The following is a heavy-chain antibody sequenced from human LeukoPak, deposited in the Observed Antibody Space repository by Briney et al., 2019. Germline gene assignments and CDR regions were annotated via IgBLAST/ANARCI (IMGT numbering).Heavy chain of an antibody. V-gene: IGHV3-7*01. Sequence: GGSLRLSCAASGFTFSSYWMIWVRQAPGKGLEWVANIKEDGSEKYYVDSVKGRFTISRDNTENSLYLQMNSLRAEDTAVYYCARRLLTGYYEFWGQGTLVTVSS. CDR3: ARRLLTGYYEF. CDR1: GFTFSSYW. CDR2: IKEDGSEK. D-gene: IGHD3-9*01. J-gene: IGHJ4*02.